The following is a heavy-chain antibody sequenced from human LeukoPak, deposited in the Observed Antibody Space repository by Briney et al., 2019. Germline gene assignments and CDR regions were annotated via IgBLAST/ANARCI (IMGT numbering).Heavy chain of an antibody. Sequence: GESLKISCKGSGYSFTSYWIGWVRQMPGKGLEWMGIIYPGDSDTRYSPSFQGQVTISADKSISTAYLQWTSLKASDTAVYYCARGQYCSGTTCPFDYWGQGTLVTVSS. CDR1: GYSFTSYW. V-gene: IGHV5-51*01. CDR3: ARGQYCSGTTCPFDY. J-gene: IGHJ4*02. CDR2: IYPGDSDT. D-gene: IGHD2-2*01.